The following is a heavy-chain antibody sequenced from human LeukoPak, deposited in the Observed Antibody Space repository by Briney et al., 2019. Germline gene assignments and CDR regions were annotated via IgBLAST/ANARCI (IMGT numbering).Heavy chain of an antibody. CDR3: TRDSFDSTGFGAR. V-gene: IGHV4-38-2*02. CDR2: VSHRGIT. Sequence: SETLSLTCTVSGYSVTTGYYLGWIRQTPERGLEWIGSVSHRGITYYSPSLQSRVTISVDTSKNQLSLRLTSVTAADTAVYYCTRDSFDSTGFGARWGQGTLITVSS. D-gene: IGHD3-22*01. J-gene: IGHJ4*02. CDR1: GYSVTTGYY.